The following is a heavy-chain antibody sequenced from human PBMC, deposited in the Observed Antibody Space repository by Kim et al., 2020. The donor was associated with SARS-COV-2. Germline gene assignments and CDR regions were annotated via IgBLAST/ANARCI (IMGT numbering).Heavy chain of an antibody. CDR2: ISSSGSTI. D-gene: IGHD3-22*01. CDR1: GFTFSSYE. J-gene: IGHJ6*02. CDR3: ARDGYDSSGAYGMDV. Sequence: GGSLRLSCAASGFTFSSYEMNWVRQAPGKGLEWVSYISSSGSTIYYADSVKGRFTISRDNAKNSLYLQMNSLRAEDTAVYYCARDGYDSSGAYGMDVWGQGTTVTVSS. V-gene: IGHV3-48*03.